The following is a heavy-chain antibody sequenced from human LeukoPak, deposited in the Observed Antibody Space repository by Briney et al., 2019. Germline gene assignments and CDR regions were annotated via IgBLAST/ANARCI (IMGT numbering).Heavy chain of an antibody. D-gene: IGHD1-26*01. J-gene: IGHJ4*02. CDR3: ARLTGGGSYWGYFDY. Sequence: SETLSLTCTVSGASIPSSYYWSWTRQPPGKGLECIGYISASGNTNYNPSLKSRVTISVDTSKSQFSLNLSSVTAAGTAIYYCARLTGGGSYWGYFDYWGQGNLVTVSS. CDR1: GASIPSSYY. CDR2: ISASGNT. V-gene: IGHV4-4*09.